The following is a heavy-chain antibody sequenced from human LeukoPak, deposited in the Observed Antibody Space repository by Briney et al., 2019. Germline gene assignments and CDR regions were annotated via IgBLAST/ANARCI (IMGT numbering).Heavy chain of an antibody. J-gene: IGHJ5*02. V-gene: IGHV3-33*01. CDR1: GFTFSNYG. D-gene: IGHD3-10*01. CDR3: AGLGNYYGIFDP. Sequence: QSGGSLRLSCAASGFTFSNYGMQWVRQAPGKGLEWVAVIWYDGSNEDYADSVKGRFTISRDNSKNTLYLQMNSLRAEDTAVYYCAGLGNYYGIFDPWGQGTLVTVSS. CDR2: IWYDGSNE.